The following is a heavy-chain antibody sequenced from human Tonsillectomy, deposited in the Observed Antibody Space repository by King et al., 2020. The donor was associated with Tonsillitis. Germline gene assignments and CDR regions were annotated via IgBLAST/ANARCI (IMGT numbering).Heavy chain of an antibody. CDR2: ISSSGDTI. CDR1: GFTFSTYE. J-gene: IGHJ4*02. D-gene: IGHD3-3*01. Sequence: VQLVESGGGLVQPGGSLRLSCAASGFTFSTYEMNWVRQAPGKGLEWVSYISSSGDTIYYADSVKGRFTISRDKTKNSLYLQMNSLRAEDTAVYYCATSAIFGVALDYWGQGTLVTVSS. CDR3: ATSAIFGVALDY. V-gene: IGHV3-48*03.